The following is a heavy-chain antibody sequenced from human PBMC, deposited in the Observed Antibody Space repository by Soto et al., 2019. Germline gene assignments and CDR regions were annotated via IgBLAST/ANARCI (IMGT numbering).Heavy chain of an antibody. CDR1: GGTFSRSG. D-gene: IGHD5-18*01. Sequence: QXQLVQSGTEVKKPGASVKVSCKASGGTFSRSGFHWVRQAPXQGLEWMGMIVPSVDTTNYAQKFQARATISADQFTSTVYMELRSLRSEDTAVYYCARCPQPPDTADPYAVDVWGPGTRVIASS. CDR2: IVPSVDTT. J-gene: IGHJ6*02. CDR3: ARCPQPPDTADPYAVDV. V-gene: IGHV1-69*18.